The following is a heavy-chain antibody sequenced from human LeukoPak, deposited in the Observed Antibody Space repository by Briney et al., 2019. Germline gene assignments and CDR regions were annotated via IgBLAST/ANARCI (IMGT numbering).Heavy chain of an antibody. D-gene: IGHD4-17*01. Sequence: GGSLRLSCVASGFTFRSYGMHWVRQAPGRGLEWLSLLRYDGSNEYYADSVKGRFTISRDNSKNTLYLQMNSLRAEDTAVYYCAKGMTTGPRSVYHYMDVWGKGTTVTVSS. V-gene: IGHV3-30*02. CDR2: LRYDGSNE. CDR3: AKGMTTGPRSVYHYMDV. CDR1: GFTFRSYG. J-gene: IGHJ6*03.